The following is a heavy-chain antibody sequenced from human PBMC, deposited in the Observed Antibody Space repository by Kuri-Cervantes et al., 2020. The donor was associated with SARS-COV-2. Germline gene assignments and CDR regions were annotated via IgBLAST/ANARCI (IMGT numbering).Heavy chain of an antibody. V-gene: IGHV3-66*01. D-gene: IGHD3-3*01. CDR1: GFTVSSNY. J-gene: IGHJ4*02. CDR2: IYSCGST. Sequence: GESLKISCAASGFTVSSNYVSWVRQAPGKGLEWVSVIYSCGSTYYADSVKGRFTISRDSAKSSLYLQMNSLRVEDTAVYYCARYFGVITVDYWGRGTLVTVSS. CDR3: ARYFGVITVDY.